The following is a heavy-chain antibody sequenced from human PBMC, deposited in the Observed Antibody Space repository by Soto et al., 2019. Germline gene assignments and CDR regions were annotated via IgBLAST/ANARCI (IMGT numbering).Heavy chain of an antibody. D-gene: IGHD3-9*01. CDR1: GGSISNSD. CDR2: IYYTGTT. V-gene: IGHV4-59*08. Sequence: PSETLSLTCTVSGGSISNSDCNWIRQPPGKGPEWIGYIYYTGTTKYNPSLMSRVTISVDTSKNQFSLKLSSVTAADTAVYYCARRPTYYDILTGPGGFDPWGQGTLLTVSS. CDR3: ARRPTYYDILTGPGGFDP. J-gene: IGHJ5*02.